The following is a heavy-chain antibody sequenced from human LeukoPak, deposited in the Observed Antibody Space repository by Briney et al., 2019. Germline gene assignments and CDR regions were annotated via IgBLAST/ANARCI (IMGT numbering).Heavy chain of an antibody. CDR2: INHSGST. V-gene: IGHV4-34*01. J-gene: IGHJ4*02. Sequence: SETLFLTCAVYGGSFSGYYWTWIRQPPGKGLEWIGEINHSGSTNYDPSLKSRVSLSVDTSKNQFSLKMRSVTAADTAVYYCARARGTEAIDSWGQGTLVTVSS. CDR3: ARARGTEAIDS. D-gene: IGHD6-25*01. CDR1: GGSFSGYY.